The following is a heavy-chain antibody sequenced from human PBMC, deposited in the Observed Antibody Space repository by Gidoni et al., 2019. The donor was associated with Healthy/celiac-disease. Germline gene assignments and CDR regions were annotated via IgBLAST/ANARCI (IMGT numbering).Heavy chain of an antibody. CDR2: MNPDSGNT. V-gene: IGHV1-8*01. D-gene: IGHD3-16*01. J-gene: IGHJ6*03. CDR3: ARGGEIPPKYYYYYMDV. Sequence: QVQLVQSGAEVKKPGASVKVSCKASGYTFTSYDINWVRQATGQGLEWMGWMNPDSGNTGYAQKFQGRVTMTRNTSISTAYMELSSLRSEDTAVYYCARGGEIPPKYYYYYMDVWGKGTTVTVSS. CDR1: GYTFTSYD.